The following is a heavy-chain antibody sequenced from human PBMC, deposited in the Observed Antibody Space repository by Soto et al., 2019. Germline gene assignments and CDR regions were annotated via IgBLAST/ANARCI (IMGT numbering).Heavy chain of an antibody. V-gene: IGHV1-18*01. CDR3: ATFSATVTMNGPQHCYYMHV. CDR2: ISAYNGDT. D-gene: IGHD4-4*01. Sequence: ASVKVSCKASGYTFTSYGISWVRQAPGQGLEWMGWISAYNGDTNYAQKLQGRVTMTTDTSTSTAYMELRSLRSDDTAVYYCATFSATVTMNGPQHCYYMHVWGKGTTVTVSS. J-gene: IGHJ6*03. CDR1: GYTFTSYG.